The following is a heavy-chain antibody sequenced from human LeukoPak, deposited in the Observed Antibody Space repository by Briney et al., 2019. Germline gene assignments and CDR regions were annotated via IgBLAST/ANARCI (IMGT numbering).Heavy chain of an antibody. Sequence: SETLSLTCTVSGGSISSGDHYWSWIRQHPGKGLEWIGNIHYSGTTYYNPSLKSRVTISVDTSKNQFSLNLSSVTAADTAVYYCAAAPNWNFFDYWGQGTLVTVSS. D-gene: IGHD1-20*01. V-gene: IGHV4-31*03. CDR2: IHYSGTT. CDR1: GGSISSGDHY. CDR3: AAAPNWNFFDY. J-gene: IGHJ4*02.